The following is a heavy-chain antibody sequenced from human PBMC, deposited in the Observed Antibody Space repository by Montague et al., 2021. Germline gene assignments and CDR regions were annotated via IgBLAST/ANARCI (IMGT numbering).Heavy chain of an antibody. CDR2: VYYTGTT. CDR1: GDSINFYY. D-gene: IGHD2-8*01. Sequence: SETLSLTCTVSGDSINFYYWSWIRQPPGKGLEWIGYVYYTGTTNYNPSLKSRVTISVDTSRNQFFLNVNSVTAADTAVYYCARKCTNWDYWGRGTLVTVSS. CDR3: ARKCTNWDY. V-gene: IGHV4-59*01. J-gene: IGHJ4*02.